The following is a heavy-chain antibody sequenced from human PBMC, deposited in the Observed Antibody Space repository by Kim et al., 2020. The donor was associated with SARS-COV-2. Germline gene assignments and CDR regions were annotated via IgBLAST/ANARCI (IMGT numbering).Heavy chain of an antibody. D-gene: IGHD3-16*01. CDR2: TYRDNRE. V-gene: IGHV3-53*01. CDR3: VRYEH. CDR1: GFTVSNNY. Sequence: GGSLRLSCAASGFTVSNNYIIWVRQAPGKGLEWVSSTYRDNREHYADAVKGRFTISRDNSKNTVYLQLNNLTVDDTATYYCVRYEHWSQGALVTV. J-gene: IGHJ4*02.